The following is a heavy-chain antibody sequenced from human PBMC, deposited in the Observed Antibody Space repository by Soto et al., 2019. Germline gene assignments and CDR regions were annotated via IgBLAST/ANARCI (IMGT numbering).Heavy chain of an antibody. Sequence: SETLSLTCTFSSDSLIEYYWSWIRQPPGKGLGWLGYNYYTGNINYNPSLKSRVTISVDMSKNQLSLRLSSVTAADTAVYYCARGGGPYYYDISGRDAFDIWGQGTMVTVSS. D-gene: IGHD3-22*01. CDR1: SDSLIEYY. CDR2: NYYTGNI. J-gene: IGHJ3*02. CDR3: ARGGGPYYYDISGRDAFDI. V-gene: IGHV4-59*01.